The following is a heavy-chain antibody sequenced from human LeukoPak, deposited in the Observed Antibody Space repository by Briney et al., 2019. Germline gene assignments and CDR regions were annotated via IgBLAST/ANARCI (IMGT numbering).Heavy chain of an antibody. D-gene: IGHD3-10*02. Sequence: GGSLRLSCAASGNYWMHWVRQAPGKGLVWVSHINSDGSWTSYADSVKGRFTISKDNAKNTVYLQMNSLTTDDTAFYFCAKELDTMFFDYWGQGALVTVSS. CDR3: AKELDTMFFDY. CDR2: INSDGSWT. J-gene: IGHJ4*02. CDR1: GNYW. V-gene: IGHV3-74*01.